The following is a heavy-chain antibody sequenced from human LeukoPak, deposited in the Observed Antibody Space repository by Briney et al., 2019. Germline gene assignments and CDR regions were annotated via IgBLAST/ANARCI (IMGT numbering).Heavy chain of an antibody. CDR1: GFTFSSYE. J-gene: IGHJ3*02. V-gene: IGHV3-48*03. CDR3: ARDGHRRHHYDSSGREYAFDI. D-gene: IGHD3-22*01. CDR2: ISSSGSTI. Sequence: PGGSLRLSCAASGFTFSSYEMNWVRQAPGKGLEWVSYISSSGSTIYYADSVKGRFTISRDNAKNSLYLQMNSLRSDDTAVYYCARDGHRRHHYDSSGREYAFDIWGQGTMVTVSS.